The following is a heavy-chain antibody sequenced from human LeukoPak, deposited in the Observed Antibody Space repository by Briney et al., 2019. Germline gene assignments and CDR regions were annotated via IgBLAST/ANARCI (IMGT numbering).Heavy chain of an antibody. Sequence: GGSLRLSCAASGFTFDDYAMHWVRQAPGKGLEWVSGISWNSGSIGYADSVKGRFTISRDNAKNSLYLQMNSLRAEDTALCYCAKLPNYYGSGSYGYWGQGTLVTVSS. J-gene: IGHJ4*02. V-gene: IGHV3-9*01. CDR3: AKLPNYYGSGSYGY. D-gene: IGHD3-10*01. CDR1: GFTFDDYA. CDR2: ISWNSGSI.